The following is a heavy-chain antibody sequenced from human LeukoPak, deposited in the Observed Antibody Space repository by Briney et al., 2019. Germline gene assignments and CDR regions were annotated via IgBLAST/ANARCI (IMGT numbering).Heavy chain of an antibody. CDR1: GFTFSSYG. CDR3: GKERGGGGYSYGQYYFDY. CDR2: IWYDGSNK. J-gene: IGHJ4*02. D-gene: IGHD5-18*01. V-gene: IGHV3-33*06. Sequence: GRSLRLSCAASGFTFSSYGMHWVRQAPGKGLEWVAVIWYDGSNKYYADSVKGRFTISRDNSKNTLYLQMNSRRAEDTAVYYCGKERGGGGYSYGQYYFDYWGQGTLVTVSS.